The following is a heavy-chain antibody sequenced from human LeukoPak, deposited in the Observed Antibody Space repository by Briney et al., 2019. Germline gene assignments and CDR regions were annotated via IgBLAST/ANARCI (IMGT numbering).Heavy chain of an antibody. CDR3: ARDFRLDWGGGSYTSDAFDI. D-gene: IGHD1-26*01. V-gene: IGHV1-69*04. CDR2: SIPILGIA. CDR1: GGTFSSYA. J-gene: IGHJ3*02. Sequence: ASVKVSCKASGGTFSSYAISWVRQAPGQGLEWRGRSIPILGIANYAQKFQGRVTITAEKSTSKASMELSSLRSEDTAVYYCARDFRLDWGGGSYTSDAFDIWGQGTMVTVSS.